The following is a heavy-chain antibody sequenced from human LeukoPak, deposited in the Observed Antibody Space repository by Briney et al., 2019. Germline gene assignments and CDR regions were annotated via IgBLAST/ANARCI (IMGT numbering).Heavy chain of an antibody. CDR2: MNPNSGNT. Sequence: ASVKVSCKASGYTFTSYDINWVRQATGKGLEWMGWMNPNSGNTAYAQKFQDRITMTRNTSINTAYMELSSLTSEDTAMYYCARGWRFGEVSFDYWGQGTLVTVSS. CDR1: GYTFTSYD. J-gene: IGHJ4*02. CDR3: ARGWRFGEVSFDY. D-gene: IGHD3-10*01. V-gene: IGHV1-8*01.